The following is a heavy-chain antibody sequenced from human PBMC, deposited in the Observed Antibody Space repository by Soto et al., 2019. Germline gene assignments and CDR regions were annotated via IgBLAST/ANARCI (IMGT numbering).Heavy chain of an antibody. CDR3: ATGIKIFGGYGMDV. CDR2: ISSRSGYI. J-gene: IGHJ6*02. Sequence: GGSLRLSGAAGGFAFSSYAMSWVRQAPGKGLEWVSSISSRSGYIYYADAVKGRFTTSRDNAKNSLYLQMNSLRAEDTAVYYRATGIKIFGGYGMDVWGQGTTVTVSS. D-gene: IGHD3-3*01. V-gene: IGHV3-21*01. CDR1: GFAFSSYA.